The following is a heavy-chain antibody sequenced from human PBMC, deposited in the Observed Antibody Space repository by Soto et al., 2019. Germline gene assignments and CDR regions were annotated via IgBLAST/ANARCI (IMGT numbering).Heavy chain of an antibody. J-gene: IGHJ4*02. Sequence: KPSETLSLTCAVYCGSFSGYYWSWIRQPPGKGLEWIGEINHSGSTNYNPSLKSRVTMSVDTSKNQFSLKLSSVTAGDTAVYYCARPSLFDCWGQGTRVTVSS. CDR1: CGSFSGYY. CDR3: ARPSLFDC. CDR2: INHSGST. V-gene: IGHV4-34*01. D-gene: IGHD6-6*01.